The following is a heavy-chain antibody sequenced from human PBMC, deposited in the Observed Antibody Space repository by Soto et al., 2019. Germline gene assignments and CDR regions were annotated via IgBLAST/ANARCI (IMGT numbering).Heavy chain of an antibody. Sequence: QVQLQESGPGLVKPSQTLSLTCTVSGGSISSGGYYWSWIRQHPGKGLEWIGYIYYSGSTYSNPSLKSRVTISVDTSKNQFSLKLSSVTAADTAVYYCASMTNIVVVPDAGDYYGMDVWGQGTTVTVSS. CDR2: IYYSGST. J-gene: IGHJ6*02. CDR1: GGSISSGGYY. V-gene: IGHV4-31*03. D-gene: IGHD2-2*01. CDR3: ASMTNIVVVPDAGDYYGMDV.